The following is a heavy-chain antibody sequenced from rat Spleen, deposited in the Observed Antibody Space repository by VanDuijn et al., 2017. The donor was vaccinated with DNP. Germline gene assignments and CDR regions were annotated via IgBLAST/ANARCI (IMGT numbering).Heavy chain of an antibody. CDR1: GYSITSNY. Sequence: EVQLQESGPGLVKPSQSLSLTCSVTGYSITSNYWAWIRKFPGNKMEWIGYISYSGSTGYNPSLKGRISITRDTSKNQFFLQFNSVTTEDTATYYCTREEAYFGSDYLDYWGQGVLVTVSS. CDR2: ISYSGST. D-gene: IGHD1-6*01. J-gene: IGHJ2*01. CDR3: TREEAYFGSDYLDY. V-gene: IGHV3-1*01.